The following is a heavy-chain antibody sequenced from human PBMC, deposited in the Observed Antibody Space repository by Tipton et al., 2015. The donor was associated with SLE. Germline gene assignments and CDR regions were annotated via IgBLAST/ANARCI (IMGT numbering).Heavy chain of an antibody. J-gene: IGHJ4*02. V-gene: IGHV3-15*01. CDR1: GFTFSNAW. CDR2: IKSKTDGGTT. Sequence: SLRLSCAAYGFTFSNAWMSWVRQAPGKGLEWVGRIKSKTDGGTTDYAAPVKGRFTTSRDDSKNTLYLQMNSLKSDDTAVYYCTTDSKAVETTFRYWGQGTLVTVSS. CDR3: TTDSKAVETTFRY. D-gene: IGHD3-16*01.